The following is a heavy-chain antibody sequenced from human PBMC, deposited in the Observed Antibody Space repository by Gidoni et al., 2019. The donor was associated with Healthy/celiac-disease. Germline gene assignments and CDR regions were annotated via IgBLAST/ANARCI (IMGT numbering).Heavy chain of an antibody. Sequence: QVQLVQSGAEVKKPGASVKVSCKASGYTFTSSGISWVRQAPGQGLEWMGWISAYNGNTNYAQKLQGRVTMTTDTSTSTAYMELRSLRSDDTAVYYCARDNAGASYGIYYYYGMDVWGQGTTVTVSS. CDR3: ARDNAGASYGIYYYYGMDV. D-gene: IGHD5-18*01. CDR1: GYTFTSSG. J-gene: IGHJ6*02. CDR2: ISAYNGNT. V-gene: IGHV1-18*01.